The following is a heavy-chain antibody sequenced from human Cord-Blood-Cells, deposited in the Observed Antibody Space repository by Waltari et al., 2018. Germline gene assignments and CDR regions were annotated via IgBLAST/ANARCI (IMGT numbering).Heavy chain of an antibody. Sequence: QVQLVQSGAEVKTPGSSVKVSCKASGGTFSSYAISCVRPSPGQGLEWMGGIIPIFGTANYAQKFQGRVTITADESTSTAYMELSSLRSEDTAVYYCASVGFYYDFSDAFDIWGQGTMVTVSS. J-gene: IGHJ3*02. CDR3: ASVGFYYDFSDAFDI. V-gene: IGHV1-69*01. CDR1: GGTFSSYA. D-gene: IGHD3-3*01. CDR2: IIPIFGTA.